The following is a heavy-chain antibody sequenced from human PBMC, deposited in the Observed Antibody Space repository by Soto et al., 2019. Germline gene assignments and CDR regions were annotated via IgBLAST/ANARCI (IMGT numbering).Heavy chain of an antibody. Sequence: EVQLVQSGAEVKKPGESLRISCKGSGYSFATSWINWVRQMPGKGLEWMGRIDPSDSYTNYSPSFQGHVTISADKSISTAYLQWSSLKASDSAIYYCARFNLEVATLDYSGLDVWGQGTTVTVSS. CDR2: IDPSDSYT. V-gene: IGHV5-10-1*03. J-gene: IGHJ6*02. D-gene: IGHD2-15*01. CDR1: GYSFATSW. CDR3: ARFNLEVATLDYSGLDV.